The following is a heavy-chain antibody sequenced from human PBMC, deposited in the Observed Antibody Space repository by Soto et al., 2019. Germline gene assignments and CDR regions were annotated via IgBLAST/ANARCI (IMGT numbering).Heavy chain of an antibody. CDR1: GYTFSTYD. J-gene: IGHJ5*02. CDR3: ARGRMGAAQFSNPRAYSYAFDP. Sequence: QVHLVQSGAEVRKPGASVKVSCKTSGYTFSTYDINWVRQASGQGLEWLGWMNPASGDTGYGRKFLGRVTLTRNTSTGTAYMELTSLRSDDSAIYYCARGRMGAAQFSNPRAYSYAFDPWGQGTLVTVSS. CDR2: MNPASGDT. V-gene: IGHV1-8*01. D-gene: IGHD3-22*01.